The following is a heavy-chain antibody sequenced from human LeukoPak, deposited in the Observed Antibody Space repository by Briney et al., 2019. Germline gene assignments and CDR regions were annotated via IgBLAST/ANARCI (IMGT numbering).Heavy chain of an antibody. D-gene: IGHD5-18*01. J-gene: IGHJ6*03. CDR1: GYSFTSYW. V-gene: IGHV5-51*01. Sequence: GESLKISCKGSGYSFTSYWIGWVRQMPGKGLEWMGIIYPGDSDTRYSPSFQGQVTISADKSISTAYLQWSSLKASDTAMYYCARRIGSYGYNYYYYYMDVWGKGTTVTVSS. CDR2: IYPGDSDT. CDR3: ARRIGSYGYNYYYYYMDV.